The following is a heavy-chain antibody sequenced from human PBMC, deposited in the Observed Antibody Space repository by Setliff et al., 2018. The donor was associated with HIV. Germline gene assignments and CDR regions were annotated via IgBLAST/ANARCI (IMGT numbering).Heavy chain of an antibody. CDR3: ARAYDDYDSDLDY. CDR2: ISSSSSYI. D-gene: IGHD4-17*01. V-gene: IGHV3-21*01. J-gene: IGHJ4*02. Sequence: PGESLKISCAASGFTFSSYNMNWVRRALGKGLEWVSSISSSSSYIYYADSVKGRFTISRDNAKNSLYLQMNSLRAEDTAVYYCARAYDDYDSDLDYWGQGTLVTVSS. CDR1: GFTFSSYN.